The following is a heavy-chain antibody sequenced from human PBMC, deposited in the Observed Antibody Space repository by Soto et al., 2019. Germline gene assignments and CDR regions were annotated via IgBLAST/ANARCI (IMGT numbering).Heavy chain of an antibody. D-gene: IGHD3-22*01. V-gene: IGHV4-39*01. CDR2: ISYSGST. Sequence: SETLSLTCTVSGGSISSDSYYWGWIRQSPEKGLEWIASISYSGSTYYNPTLKSRVTISVDTSKNQFSLKLSSVTAADTAVYYCARHGMDYYDSSGYYYSPYYFDYWGQGTLVTVSS. CDR1: GGSISSDSYY. CDR3: ARHGMDYYDSSGYYYSPYYFDY. J-gene: IGHJ4*02.